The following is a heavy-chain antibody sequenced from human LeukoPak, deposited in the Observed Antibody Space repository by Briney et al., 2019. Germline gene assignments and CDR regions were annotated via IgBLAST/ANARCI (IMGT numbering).Heavy chain of an antibody. V-gene: IGHV3-23*01. CDR2: LSFSGDST. CDR3: ATGYTTSSRRGDY. CDR1: GFTFSSFY. D-gene: IGHD6-6*01. Sequence: GESLRLSCAASGFTFSSFYMNWVRQAPGKGLEWVPGLSFSGDSTYYADSVKGRFTISRDNSKSTLYLQMNSLRAEDTALYYCATGYTTSSRRGDYWGQGTLVTVSS. J-gene: IGHJ4*02.